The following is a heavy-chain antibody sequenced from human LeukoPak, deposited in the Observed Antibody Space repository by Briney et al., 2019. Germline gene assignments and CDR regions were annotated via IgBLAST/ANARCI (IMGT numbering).Heavy chain of an antibody. V-gene: IGHV3-33*08. J-gene: IGHJ6*04. CDR3: ARGSESYDYYSYGMDV. D-gene: IGHD5-12*01. CDR1: GFTFSSYW. CDR2: IWYDGNNK. Sequence: GGSLRLSCAASGFTFSSYWMHWVRQAPGKGLEWVALIWYDGNNKYYADSVKGRFTISRDNSKNTLYLQMNSLRAEDTAVYYCARGSESYDYYSYGMDVWGKGTTVTVS.